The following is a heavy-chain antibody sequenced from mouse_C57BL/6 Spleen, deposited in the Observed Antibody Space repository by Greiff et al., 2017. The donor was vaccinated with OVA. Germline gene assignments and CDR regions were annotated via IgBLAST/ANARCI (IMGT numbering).Heavy chain of an antibody. J-gene: IGHJ3*01. CDR1: GYTFTDYY. D-gene: IGHD3-3*01. CDR3: ARGTDPAWFAY. Sequence: VQLQQSGAELVRPGASVKLSCKASGYTFTDYYINWVKQRPGQGLEWIARIYPGSGNTYYNEKFKGKATLTAEKSSSTAYMQLSSLTSEDSAVYFCARGTDPAWFAYWGQGTLVTVSA. V-gene: IGHV1-76*01. CDR2: IYPGSGNT.